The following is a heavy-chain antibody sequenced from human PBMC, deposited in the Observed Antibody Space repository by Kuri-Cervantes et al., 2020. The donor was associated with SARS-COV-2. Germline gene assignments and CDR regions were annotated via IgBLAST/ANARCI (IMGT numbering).Heavy chain of an antibody. V-gene: IGHV3-15*01. D-gene: IGHD4-11*01. CDR2: IKSKTDGGTT. CDR3: ARIQATTVIADY. Sequence: GESLKISCAASGFTFSNAWMSWVRQAPGKGLEWVGRIKSKTDGGTTDYAAPVKGRFTISRDDSKNTLYLQMNSLKTEDTATYYCARIQATTVIADYWGQGTLVTVSS. J-gene: IGHJ4*02. CDR1: GFTFSNAW.